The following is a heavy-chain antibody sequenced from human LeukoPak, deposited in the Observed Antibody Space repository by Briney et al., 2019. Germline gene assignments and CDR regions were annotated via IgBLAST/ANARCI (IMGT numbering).Heavy chain of an antibody. CDR2: IIPIFGTA. CDR1: GGTFSSYA. J-gene: IGHJ6*03. Sequence: SVKVSCKASGGTFSSYAISWVRQAPGQGLEWMGGIIPIFGTANYAQKFQGRVTITADESTSTAYMELSSLRSEDTAVYYCARCHVGATGRPDYYYYCMDVWGKGTTVTVSS. V-gene: IGHV1-69*01. D-gene: IGHD1-26*01. CDR3: ARCHVGATGRPDYYYYCMDV.